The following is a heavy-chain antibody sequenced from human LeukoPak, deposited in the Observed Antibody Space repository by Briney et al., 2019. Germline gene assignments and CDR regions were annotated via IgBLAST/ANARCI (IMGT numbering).Heavy chain of an antibody. Sequence: SETLSLTCTVPAGSISGYYWSWIRQPPGKGLEWLGYIYYSGITNYNPSLKSRVTISVDTSKNQFSLKLSSVTAADTAVYYCAREGATYYYDTSGYRPPSGSWGQGTLVTVSS. CDR3: AREGATYYYDTSGYRPPSGS. CDR2: IYYSGIT. J-gene: IGHJ5*02. V-gene: IGHV4-59*12. CDR1: AGSISGYY. D-gene: IGHD3-22*01.